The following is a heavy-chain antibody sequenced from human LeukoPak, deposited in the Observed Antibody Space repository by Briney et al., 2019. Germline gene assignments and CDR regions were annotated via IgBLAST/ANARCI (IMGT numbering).Heavy chain of an antibody. CDR2: IIPIFGTA. J-gene: IGHJ4*02. Sequence: AASVKVSCKASGGTFSSYAISWVRQAPGQGLEWMGGIIPIFGTANYAQKLQGRVTMTTDTSTSTAYMELRSLRSDDTAVYYCAREPQWLVRSQYFDYWGQGTLVTVSS. CDR1: GGTFSSYA. D-gene: IGHD6-19*01. CDR3: AREPQWLVRSQYFDY. V-gene: IGHV1-69*05.